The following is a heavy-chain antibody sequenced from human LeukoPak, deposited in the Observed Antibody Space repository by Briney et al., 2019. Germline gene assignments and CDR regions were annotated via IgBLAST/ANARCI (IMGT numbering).Heavy chain of an antibody. CDR1: GFTFSIFW. J-gene: IGHJ4*02. D-gene: IGHD2-21*02. V-gene: IGHV3-66*01. CDR2: IYSDGST. Sequence: GGSLRLSCAASGFTFSIFWMHWVRRVPGKGPERVSTIYSDGSTYYADSVKGRFTISRDNSKNTLYLQMSSLRVEDTAVYYCARGYSSRAGTTDCCPLDYWGQGILVTVSS. CDR3: ARGYSSRAGTTDCCPLDY.